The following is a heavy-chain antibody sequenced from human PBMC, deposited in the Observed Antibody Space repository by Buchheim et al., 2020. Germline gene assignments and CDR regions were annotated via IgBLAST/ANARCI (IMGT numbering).Heavy chain of an antibody. CDR1: GFTFNSYG. D-gene: IGHD2-15*01. Sequence: QVQLVESGGGVVQPGRSLRLSCAASGFTFNSYGMHWVRQAPGKGLEWVAVISYDGSNKYYADSVKGRFTISRDNSKNTRYLQMNSLRAEDTAVYYCAKARSLVATTTGDHWGQGTL. V-gene: IGHV3-30*18. CDR3: AKARSLVATTTGDH. J-gene: IGHJ4*02. CDR2: ISYDGSNK.